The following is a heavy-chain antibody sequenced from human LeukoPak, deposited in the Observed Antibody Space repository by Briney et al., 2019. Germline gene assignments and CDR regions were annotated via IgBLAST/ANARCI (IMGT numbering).Heavy chain of an antibody. Sequence: GGSLRLSCAASRFTVSSNYMTWVRQAPGKGLEWVAVISYDGSNKYYADSVKGRFTISRDNSKNTLYLQMNSLRAEDTAVYYCARDKEGYSSSWYYFDYWGQGTLVTVSS. D-gene: IGHD6-13*01. CDR2: ISYDGSNK. V-gene: IGHV3-30-3*01. J-gene: IGHJ4*02. CDR3: ARDKEGYSSSWYYFDY. CDR1: RFTVSSNY.